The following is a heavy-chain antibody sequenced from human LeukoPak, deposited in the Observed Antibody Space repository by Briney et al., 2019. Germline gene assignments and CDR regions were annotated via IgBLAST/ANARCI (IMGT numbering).Heavy chain of an antibody. J-gene: IGHJ4*02. V-gene: IGHV3-23*01. CDR3: AKASKYCGGDCYSYLDF. D-gene: IGHD2-21*02. CDR1: GFTFSSYW. CDR2: ISGSGTTT. Sequence: GGSLRLSCAASGFTFSSYWMHWVRQAPGKGLEWVSIISGSGTTTFYADSVRGRFTVSRDNSKSTLFLQMNTLRAEDAAVYYCAKASKYCGGDCYSYLDFWGQGAPVTVSS.